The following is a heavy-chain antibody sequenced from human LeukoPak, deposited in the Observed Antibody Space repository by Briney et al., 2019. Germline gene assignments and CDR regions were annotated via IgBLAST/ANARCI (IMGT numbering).Heavy chain of an antibody. CDR2: IYYTGST. CDR1: GASISSSY. Sequence: SETLSLTCTVSGASISSSYWSWIRQHPGKGLEWIGYIYYTGSTNYNPSLKSRVTVSVDMSKNQFSLQLSSVTAADTAAYYCARLGIYPIQGYNYNYHYMDVWAKGTTVTVSS. V-gene: IGHV4-59*08. D-gene: IGHD1-1*01. CDR3: ARLGIYPIQGYNYNYHYMDV. J-gene: IGHJ6*03.